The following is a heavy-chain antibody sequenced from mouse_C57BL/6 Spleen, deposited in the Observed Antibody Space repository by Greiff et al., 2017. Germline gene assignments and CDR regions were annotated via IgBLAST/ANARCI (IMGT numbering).Heavy chain of an antibody. CDR2: IDPSDSYT. CDR1: GYTFTSYW. Sequence: QVQLQQPGAELVMPGASVKLSCKASGYTFTSYWLHWVKQRPGQGLEWIGEIDPSDSYTNYNQKFKGKSTLTVDKSSSTAYMQLSSLTSEDSAVDYCARSNYFDYWGQGTTLTVSS. CDR3: ARSNYFDY. V-gene: IGHV1-69*01. J-gene: IGHJ2*01. D-gene: IGHD5-1*01.